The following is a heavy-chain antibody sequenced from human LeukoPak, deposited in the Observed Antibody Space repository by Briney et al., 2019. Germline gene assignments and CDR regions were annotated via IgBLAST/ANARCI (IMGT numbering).Heavy chain of an antibody. V-gene: IGHV4-4*07. CDR2: MYNSDSP. D-gene: IGHD6-19*01. CDR3: ARESAVAGITALDY. Sequence: SETLSLTCTVSGASRSSYYWIWIRQPAGKGLEWIGRMYNSDSPNYNPSLKSRVTMSVDTSKNQVSLRLTSVTAADTAVYYCARESAVAGITALDYWGQGTLATVSS. J-gene: IGHJ4*02. CDR1: GASRSSYY.